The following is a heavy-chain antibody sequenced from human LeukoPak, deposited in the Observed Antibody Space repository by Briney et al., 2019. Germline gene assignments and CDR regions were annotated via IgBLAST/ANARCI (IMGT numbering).Heavy chain of an antibody. V-gene: IGHV3-30*18. D-gene: IGHD5-18*01. J-gene: IGHJ4*02. CDR2: ISYDGSNK. CDR3: AKSKTAYFDY. Sequence: GGSLRLSCAASGFTFSSYGMHWVRQAPGKGLEWVAVISYDGSNKYYADSVKGRFTISRDNSKNTLYLQMNSLRAEDTAVYYCAKSKTAYFDYWGQGTLVTVSS. CDR1: GFTFSSYG.